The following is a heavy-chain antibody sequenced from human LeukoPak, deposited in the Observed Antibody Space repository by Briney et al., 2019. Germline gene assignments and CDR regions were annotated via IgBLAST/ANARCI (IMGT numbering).Heavy chain of an antibody. Sequence: SETLSLTCTVSGGSISSSSYYWGWIRQPPGKGLEWIGSIYYSGSTYYNPSLKSRVTISVDTSKNQFSLKLSSVTAADTAVYYCAFGTQGGIDYWGQGTLVTVSS. CDR3: AFGTQGGIDY. D-gene: IGHD3-10*01. CDR2: IYYSGST. J-gene: IGHJ4*02. CDR1: GGSISSSSYY. V-gene: IGHV4-39*07.